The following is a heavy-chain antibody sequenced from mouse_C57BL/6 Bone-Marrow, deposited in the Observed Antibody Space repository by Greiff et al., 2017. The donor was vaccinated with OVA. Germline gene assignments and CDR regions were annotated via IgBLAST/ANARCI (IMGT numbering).Heavy chain of an antibody. CDR2: IDPANGHT. J-gene: IGHJ4*01. D-gene: IGHD3-2*02. CDR1: GFNIKNTY. CDR3: ARRGGQLRLQGAMDY. V-gene: IGHV14-3*01. Sequence: VQLQQSVAELVRPGASVKLSCTASGFNIKNTYMHWVKQRPEQGLEWIGRIDPANGHTNYAPKFQGKATITADTSSNTAYLQLSSLTSEDTAIYYCARRGGQLRLQGAMDYWGQGTSVTVSS.